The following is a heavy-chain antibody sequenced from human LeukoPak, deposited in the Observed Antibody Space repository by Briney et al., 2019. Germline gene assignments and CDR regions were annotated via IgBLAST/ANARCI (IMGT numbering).Heavy chain of an antibody. Sequence: GGSLRLSCAASGFTVSSNYMSWVRQAPGKGLEWVSVIYSGGSTYYADSVKGRFTISRDNSKNTLYLQMNSLRAEDTAVYYCARDRRGSYGSDYWGQGTLVTVSS. CDR2: IYSGGST. V-gene: IGHV3-66*01. CDR3: ARDRRGSYGSDY. J-gene: IGHJ4*02. D-gene: IGHD1-26*01. CDR1: GFTVSSNY.